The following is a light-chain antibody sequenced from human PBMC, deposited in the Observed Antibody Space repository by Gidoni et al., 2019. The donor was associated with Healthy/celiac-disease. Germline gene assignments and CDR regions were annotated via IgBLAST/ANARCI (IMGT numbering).Light chain of an antibody. Sequence: IQMTQSPPSLSASVGDRGTITCRARQDISNYLAWYQQKPGKVPKLLIYDASTLQSGVPSRFSGSGSGTDVTLTISSLQPEDVATYYCQKHNSALRGTFGQGTKVEIK. CDR2: DAS. J-gene: IGKJ1*01. CDR3: QKHNSALRGT. CDR1: QDISNY. V-gene: IGKV1-27*01.